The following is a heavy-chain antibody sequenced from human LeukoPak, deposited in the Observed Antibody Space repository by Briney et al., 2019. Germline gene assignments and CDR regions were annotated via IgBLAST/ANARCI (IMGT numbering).Heavy chain of an antibody. Sequence: GASVKVSFKASGYTFTNFYIHWVRQAPGQGLEWMGIINANGGDTRFAQQFQGRVTMTGDTSTSTVYMELSTLRSEDTAVYYCARDSAVGLTTSFDYWGQGTLVTVSS. CDR1: GYTFTNFY. D-gene: IGHD3-22*01. CDR2: INANGGDT. CDR3: ARDSAVGLTTSFDY. V-gene: IGHV1-46*01. J-gene: IGHJ4*02.